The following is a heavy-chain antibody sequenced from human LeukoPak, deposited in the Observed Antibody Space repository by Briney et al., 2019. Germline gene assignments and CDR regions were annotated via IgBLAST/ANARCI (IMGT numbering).Heavy chain of an antibody. V-gene: IGHV1-24*01. CDR2: FDPEDGET. CDR3: ATVQVTIFGVSSGFDY. D-gene: IGHD3-3*01. Sequence: ASVKVSCKVSGYTLTELSMHWVRQAPGKGLEWMGGFDPEDGETIYAQKFQGRVTMTEDTSTDTAYMELSSLRSEDTAVYYCATVQVTIFGVSSGFDYWGQGTLVTVSS. CDR1: GYTLTELS. J-gene: IGHJ4*02.